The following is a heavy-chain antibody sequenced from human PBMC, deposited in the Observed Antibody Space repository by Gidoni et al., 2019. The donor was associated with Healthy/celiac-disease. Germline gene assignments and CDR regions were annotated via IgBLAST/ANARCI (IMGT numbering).Heavy chain of an antibody. D-gene: IGHD1-26*01. CDR3: ARGGKRGLYFDY. CDR1: GFTFSSYS. J-gene: IGHJ4*02. Sequence: EVQLVESGGGLVKPGGSLRLSCAASGFTFSSYSMNWVRQAPGKGLEWVSSISSSSSYIYYADSVKGRFTISRDNAKNSLYLQMNSLRAEDTAVYYCARGGKRGLYFDYWGQGTLVTVSS. V-gene: IGHV3-21*01. CDR2: ISSSSSYI.